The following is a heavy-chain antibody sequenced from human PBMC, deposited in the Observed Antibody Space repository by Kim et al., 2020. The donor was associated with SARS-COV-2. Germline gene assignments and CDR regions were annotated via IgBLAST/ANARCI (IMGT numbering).Heavy chain of an antibody. J-gene: IGHJ4*02. CDR2: MSGAGGST. V-gene: IGHV3-43*02. D-gene: IGHD3-22*01. Sequence: GGSLRLSCAASGFTFDDYAMHWVRQAPGGGLVWVSVMSGAGGSTYSADSVKGRFNISRDNSKNSLYLQMNSLRTEDTALYYCAKDYYDSPPIYFDYWGQGTLVTVSS. CDR1: GFTFDDYA. CDR3: AKDYYDSPPIYFDY.